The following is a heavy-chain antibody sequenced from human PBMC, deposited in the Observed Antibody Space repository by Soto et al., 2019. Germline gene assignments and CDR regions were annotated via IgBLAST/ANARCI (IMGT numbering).Heavy chain of an antibody. CDR3: ATSYYFDHIQH. Sequence: EVQLVETGGGLMQPGGSLRLSCAASGFTVSSNYMSWVRKAPGQGLEWVSVIYSGGSTYYADSVKGRFTISRDNSKNTPYLQMNSLRAEDTAVYYCATSYYFDHIQHWGQGTLVTVSS. J-gene: IGHJ1*01. V-gene: IGHV3-53*02. D-gene: IGHD3-22*01. CDR2: IYSGGST. CDR1: GFTVSSNY.